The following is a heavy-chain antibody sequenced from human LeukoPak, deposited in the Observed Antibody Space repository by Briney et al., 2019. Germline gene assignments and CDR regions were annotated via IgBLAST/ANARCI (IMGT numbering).Heavy chain of an antibody. Sequence: ASVKVSCKVSGYTLTELSMHWVRQAPGKGLEWMGGFGPEDGETIYAQKFQGRVTMTEDTSTDTAYMELSSLRSEDTAVYYCATGPPFIVGATGDYWGQGTLVTVSS. CDR3: ATGPPFIVGATGDY. D-gene: IGHD1-26*01. CDR1: GYTLTELS. CDR2: FGPEDGET. V-gene: IGHV1-24*01. J-gene: IGHJ4*02.